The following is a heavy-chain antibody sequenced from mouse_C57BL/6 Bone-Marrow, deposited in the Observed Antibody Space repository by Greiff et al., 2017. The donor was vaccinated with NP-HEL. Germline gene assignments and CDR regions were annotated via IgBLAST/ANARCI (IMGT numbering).Heavy chain of an antibody. CDR2: INPNNGGT. D-gene: IGHD1-1*01. J-gene: IGHJ1*03. Sequence: VQLQQSGPELVKPGASVKILRKASGYTFTDYNMDWVKQSPGKSLEWIGDINPNNGGTIYNQKFKGKATLTVDESSSTAYMELRSLTSEDTAVYYCARSDYGSSVPWYFDVWGTGTTVTVSS. CDR3: ARSDYGSSVPWYFDV. CDR1: GYTFTDYN. V-gene: IGHV1-18*01.